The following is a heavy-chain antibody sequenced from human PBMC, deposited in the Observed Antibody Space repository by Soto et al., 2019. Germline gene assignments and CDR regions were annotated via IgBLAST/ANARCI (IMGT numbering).Heavy chain of an antibody. CDR3: ARATVEASDFCFVT. CDR2: LYSGGST. V-gene: IGHV3-53*01. Sequence: EVQLVESGGGLVQPGGSLRLSCAASGFTVNDYYMTWVRQAPGKGLEWVSLLYSGGSTIYADSVKGRVTISRDSSKNTLYLQINRLTGENTAVYYCARATVEASDFCFVTWGQGTLVTVSS. J-gene: IGHJ5*02. CDR1: GFTVNDYY. D-gene: IGHD1-26*01.